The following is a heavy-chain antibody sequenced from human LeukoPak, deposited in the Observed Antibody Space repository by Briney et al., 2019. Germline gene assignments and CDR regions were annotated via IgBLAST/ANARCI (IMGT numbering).Heavy chain of an antibody. CDR1: GGSISSSSYY. V-gene: IGHV4-39*01. CDR2: IDYSGST. J-gene: IGHJ3*01. CDR3: ARLTRAPQFFDV. Sequence: SETLSLTCTVSGGSISSSSYYWAWIRQPPGKGLGWIGSIDYSGSTYYNPSLKSRVTISVDTSKNQFSLKLGSVTAADTAVYYRARLTRAPQFFDVWGQGTMVTVSS. D-gene: IGHD5-24*01.